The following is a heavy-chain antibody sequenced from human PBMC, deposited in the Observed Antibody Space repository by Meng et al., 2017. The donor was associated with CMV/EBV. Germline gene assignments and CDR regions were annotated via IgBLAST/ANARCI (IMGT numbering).Heavy chain of an antibody. J-gene: IGHJ4*02. CDR2: IYYSGST. CDR3: ARVMGPNRTPYYFDY. Sequence: QWQLQESGPGLVKPSQTLSLTCTVSGGSISSGDYYWSWIRQPPGKGLEWIGYIYYSGSTYYNPSLKSRVTISVDTSKNQFSLKLSSVTAADTAVYYCARVMGPNRTPYYFDYWGQGTLVTVSS. CDR1: GGSISSGDYY. D-gene: IGHD1-14*01. V-gene: IGHV4-30-4*08.